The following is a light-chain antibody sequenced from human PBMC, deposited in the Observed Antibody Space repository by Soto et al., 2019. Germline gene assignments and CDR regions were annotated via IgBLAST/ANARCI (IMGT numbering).Light chain of an antibody. V-gene: IGLV1-47*02. CDR2: TNS. J-gene: IGLJ1*01. CDR3: ASWDDVLRGYV. Sequence: QSVLTQSPSASGTPGQRVTISCSGSSLNIGSNSVFWYQHLPVAAPKLLISTNSQRPSGVPDRFSGSKSGTSASLDIRGLRSEDEAVYYCASWDDVLRGYVFGTGTKLTV. CDR1: SLNIGSNS.